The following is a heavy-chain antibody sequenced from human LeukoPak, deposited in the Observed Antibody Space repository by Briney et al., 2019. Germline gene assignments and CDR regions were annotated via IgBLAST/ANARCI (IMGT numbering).Heavy chain of an antibody. D-gene: IGHD1-1*01. Sequence: GGSLRLSCAASGLNFNDYDMDWVRQAPGKGPEWVAVIWDDGSNKYYAESVKGRFTISRDISKNMLYLQMNSLRAEDTAVYYCAREQRPGRGYFDYWGQGTLVTVSS. V-gene: IGHV3-33*01. J-gene: IGHJ4*02. CDR1: GLNFNDYD. CDR3: AREQRPGRGYFDY. CDR2: IWDDGSNK.